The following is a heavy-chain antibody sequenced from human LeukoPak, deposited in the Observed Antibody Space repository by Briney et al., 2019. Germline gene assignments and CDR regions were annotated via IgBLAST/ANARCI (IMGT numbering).Heavy chain of an antibody. CDR1: GNTFTGYY. Sequence: ASIKGSCKALGNTFTGYYFHWVGQAPGQRGGWMGWINPNTGGTKYAQKFQGRVTMTRDTSISTAYMEVTRLTSDDTAVYYCARALVPAAQRLSSWGQGTLVTVSS. CDR2: INPNTGGT. D-gene: IGHD2-2*01. J-gene: IGHJ5*02. CDR3: ARALVPAAQRLSS. V-gene: IGHV1-2*02.